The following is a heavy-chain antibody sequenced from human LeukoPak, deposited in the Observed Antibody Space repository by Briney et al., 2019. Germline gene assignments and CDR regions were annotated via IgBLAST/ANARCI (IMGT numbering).Heavy chain of an antibody. Sequence: SETLSLTCTVSGGSITAGNHHWGWIRQPPGEGLEWIGSVYYSGSIFSDTSHKSRVTISGDTSKNQFSLSLSSVTSADTAVYYCARLNPGYVTAPHDSWGQGMLVTVSS. CDR2: VYYSGSI. V-gene: IGHV4-39*01. D-gene: IGHD3-16*01. J-gene: IGHJ5*01. CDR3: ARLNPGYVTAPHDS. CDR1: GGSITAGNHH.